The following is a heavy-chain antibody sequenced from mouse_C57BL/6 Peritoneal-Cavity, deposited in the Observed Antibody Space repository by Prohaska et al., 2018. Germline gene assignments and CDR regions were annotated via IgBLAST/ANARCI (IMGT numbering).Heavy chain of an antibody. V-gene: IGHV1-12*01. Sequence: QAYLQQSGAELVRPGASVKMSCKASGYTFTSYNMHWVKQTPRQGLEWIGAIYPGNGDTSYKHKFKGKATLTVDQSSSTAYRQLSSLTSEDSAVYVCARGEWFAYWGQGTLVTVSA. J-gene: IGHJ3*01. CDR1: GYTFTSYN. CDR2: IYPGNGDT. CDR3: ARGEWFAY.